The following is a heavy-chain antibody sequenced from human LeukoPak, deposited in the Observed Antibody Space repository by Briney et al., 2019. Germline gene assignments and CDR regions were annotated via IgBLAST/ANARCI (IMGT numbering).Heavy chain of an antibody. CDR2: ISYDGGEK. J-gene: IGHJ4*02. D-gene: IGHD5-24*01. Sequence: GRSLRLSCAASGLTLSSYAMHWVRQAPGKGLEWVAVISYDGGEKYYADSVKGRFTISRDNSKNTLYLQMNSLRAEDTAVYYCAKSSDGYNYLPLWGQGTLVTVSS. CDR1: GLTLSSYA. V-gene: IGHV3-30-3*02. CDR3: AKSSDGYNYLPL.